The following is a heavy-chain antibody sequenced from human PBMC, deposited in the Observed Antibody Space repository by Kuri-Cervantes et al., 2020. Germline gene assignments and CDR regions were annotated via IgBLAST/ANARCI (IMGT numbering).Heavy chain of an antibody. V-gene: IGHV3-30-3*01. CDR2: ISYDGSNK. CDR1: GFTFSSYA. Sequence: GGSLRLSCAASGFTFSSYAMHWVRQAPGKGLEWVAVISYDGSNKYYADSVKGRFTISRDNSKNTLYLQMNSLRAEDTAVYYCARDGITYYYGSGSPPPPRYYYMDVWGKGTTVTVSS. CDR3: ARDGITYYYGSGSPPPPRYYYMDV. J-gene: IGHJ6*03. D-gene: IGHD3-10*01.